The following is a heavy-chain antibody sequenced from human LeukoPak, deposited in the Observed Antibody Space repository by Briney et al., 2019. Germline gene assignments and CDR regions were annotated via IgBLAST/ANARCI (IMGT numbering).Heavy chain of an antibody. Sequence: PGGSLRLSCAASGFTFSDYYMGWIRQAPGKGLEWVSYISHTGNTIYYAASVRGRFTISRDNAKSSLFLQMNSLRDEDTAVYYCVREGGVCSTTSCSRNWFDLWGQGTLVTVSS. CDR2: ISHTGNTI. J-gene: IGHJ5*02. CDR3: VREGGVCSTTSCSRNWFDL. CDR1: GFTFSDYY. V-gene: IGHV3-11*04. D-gene: IGHD2-2*01.